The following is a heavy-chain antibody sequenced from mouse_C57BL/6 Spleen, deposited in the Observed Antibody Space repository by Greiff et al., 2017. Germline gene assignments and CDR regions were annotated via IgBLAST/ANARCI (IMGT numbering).Heavy chain of an antibody. V-gene: IGHV5-6*02. CDR2: ISSGGSYT. Sequence: EVKLVESGGDLVKPGGSLKLSCAASGFTFSSYGMSWVRQTPDKRLEWVATISSGGSYTYYPASVQGRFTISRDNAKTTLYLQMISLKSEDTAMYYCARQAYDGDYVAWLAYWGQGTLVTVSA. J-gene: IGHJ3*01. CDR1: GFTFSSYG. CDR3: ARQAYDGDYVAWLAY. D-gene: IGHD2-3*01.